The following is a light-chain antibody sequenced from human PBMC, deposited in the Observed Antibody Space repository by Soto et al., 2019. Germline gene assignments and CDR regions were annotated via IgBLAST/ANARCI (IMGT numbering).Light chain of an antibody. Sequence: QSALTQPASVSGSPGQSITISCTGTSSDVGGYNYVSWYQQHPGKAPKLMIYEVSNRPSGVSNLFSGSKSGNTAALTISGLHAEDEADDYCSSYTSSSTLDLVFGGGTKLTVL. CDR2: EVS. J-gene: IGLJ2*01. CDR1: SSDVGGYNY. V-gene: IGLV2-14*01. CDR3: SSYTSSSTLDLV.